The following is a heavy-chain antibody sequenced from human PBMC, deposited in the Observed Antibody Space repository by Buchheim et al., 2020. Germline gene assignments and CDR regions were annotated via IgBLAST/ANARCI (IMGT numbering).Heavy chain of an antibody. CDR3: ATVAGTSLHNAFDI. Sequence: QVQLVESGGGVVQPGRSLRLSCAASGFTFSSYAMHWVRQAPGKGLEWVAVISYDGSNKYYADSVKGRFTISRDNSKNTLYLQMNSLRAEDTAVYYCATVAGTSLHNAFDIWGQGT. CDR2: ISYDGSNK. J-gene: IGHJ3*02. V-gene: IGHV3-30-3*01. CDR1: GFTFSSYA. D-gene: IGHD6-19*01.